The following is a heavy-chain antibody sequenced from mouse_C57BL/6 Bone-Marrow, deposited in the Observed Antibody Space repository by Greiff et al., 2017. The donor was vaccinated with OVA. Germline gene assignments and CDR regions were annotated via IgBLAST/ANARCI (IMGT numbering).Heavy chain of an antibody. CDR1: GYTFTDYY. CDR2: ISPGSGNN. J-gene: IGHJ2*01. Sequence: QVQLQQSGAELVRPGASVKLSCKASGYTFTDYYINWVKQRPGPGLEWIARISPGSGNNYYNEKFKGKATLTAEKSSSTAYMQLSSLTSEDSAVYFCARGREGYFDYWCQGTTLTVSS. CDR3: ARGREGYFDY. V-gene: IGHV1-76*01.